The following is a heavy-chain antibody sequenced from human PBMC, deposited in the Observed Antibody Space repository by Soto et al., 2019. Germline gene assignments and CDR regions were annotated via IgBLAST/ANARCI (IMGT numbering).Heavy chain of an antibody. Sequence: QVQLVQSGAEVKKPGSSVKVSCKASGGTFSSYAISCVRQAPGQGLEWMGGIIPIFGTANYAQKFQGRFTITADKSTSTAYMELSSLSSEDTAVYCCARADLSWLPLAFQHCGQGTLVTGSS. CDR1: GGTFSSYA. D-gene: IGHD3-16*01. V-gene: IGHV1-69*06. CDR2: IIPIFGTA. CDR3: ARADLSWLPLAFQH. J-gene: IGHJ1*01.